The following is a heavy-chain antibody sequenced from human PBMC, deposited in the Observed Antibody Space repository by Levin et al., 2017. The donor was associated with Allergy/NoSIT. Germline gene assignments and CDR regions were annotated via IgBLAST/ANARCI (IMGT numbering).Heavy chain of an antibody. V-gene: IGHV3-53*01. D-gene: IGHD3-16*01. Sequence: GGSLRLSCAASGFTVASKYMSWVRQPPGRGLDWISLIDSDGASDYADSVRGRFTISRDSSTNTLYLQMHSLRAEDTALYYCVTHSHSSFDYGMDIWGQGTTVTVSS. CDR2: IDSDGAS. J-gene: IGHJ6*02. CDR3: VTHSHSSFDYGMDI. CDR1: GFTVASKY.